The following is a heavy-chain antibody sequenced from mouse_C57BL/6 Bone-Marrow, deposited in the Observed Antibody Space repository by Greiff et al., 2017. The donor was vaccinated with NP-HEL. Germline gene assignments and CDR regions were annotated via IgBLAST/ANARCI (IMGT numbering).Heavy chain of an antibody. V-gene: IGHV1-55*01. CDR3: ARGGADGVSWYFDV. Sequence: QVQLQQPGAELVMPGASVKLSCKASGYTFTSYWMHWVKQRTGQGLEWIGEIYPRSGNTYYNEKFKGKATLTVEKSSSTVYLELSRLTSDGSAVYYCARGGADGVSWYFDVWGTGTTVTVSS. CDR1: GYTFTSYW. CDR2: IYPRSGNT. J-gene: IGHJ1*03.